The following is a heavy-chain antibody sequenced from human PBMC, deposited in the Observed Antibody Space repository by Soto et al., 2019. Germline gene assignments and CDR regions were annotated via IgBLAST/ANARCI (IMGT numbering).Heavy chain of an antibody. D-gene: IGHD1-20*01. CDR1: GGSISSGGYY. J-gene: IGHJ5*02. CDR3: ARVIPYNWNHWPKGWFDP. Sequence: NPSETLSLTCTVSGGSISSGGYYWSWIRQHPGKGLEWIGYIYYSGSTYYNPSLKSRVTISVDTSKNQFSLKLSSVTAADTAVYYCARVIPYNWNHWPKGWFDPWGQGTLVTVSS. V-gene: IGHV4-31*03. CDR2: IYYSGST.